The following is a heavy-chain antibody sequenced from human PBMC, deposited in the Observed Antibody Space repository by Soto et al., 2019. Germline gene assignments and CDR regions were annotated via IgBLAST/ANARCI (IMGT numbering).Heavy chain of an antibody. CDR3: ARTYCGGDCYGYYYYGMDV. CDR1: GYSFTSYW. D-gene: IGHD2-21*02. CDR2: IYPGDSDT. Sequence: PGESQKISCKGSGYSFTSYWIGWVRQMPGKGLEWMGIIYPGDSDTRYSPSFQGQVTISADKSISTAYLQWSSLKASDTAMYYCARTYCGGDCYGYYYYGMDVWGQGTTVTVSS. V-gene: IGHV5-51*01. J-gene: IGHJ6*02.